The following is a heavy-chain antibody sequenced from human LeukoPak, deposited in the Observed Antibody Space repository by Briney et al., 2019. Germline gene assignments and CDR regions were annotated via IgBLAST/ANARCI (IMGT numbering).Heavy chain of an antibody. CDR2: IYTSGST. CDR3: ARHRYNWNYAIDY. J-gene: IGHJ4*02. CDR1: GGSISSYY. V-gene: IGHV4-4*09. Sequence: PSETLSLTCTVSGGSISSYYWSWIRQPPGKGLEWIGYIYTSGSTNYNPSLKGRVTISVDTSKNQFSLKLSSVPAADTAVYYCARHRYNWNYAIDYWGQGTLVTVSS. D-gene: IGHD1-7*01.